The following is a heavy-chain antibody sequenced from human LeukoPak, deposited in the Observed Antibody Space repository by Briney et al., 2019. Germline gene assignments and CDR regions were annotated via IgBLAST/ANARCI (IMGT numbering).Heavy chain of an antibody. V-gene: IGHV3-30*02. D-gene: IGHD1-14*01. J-gene: IGHJ6*03. CDR2: IRYDGSNK. CDR1: EFTFSTYW. CDR3: AKDRFRMGYYYYYMDV. Sequence: PGGSLRLSCSASEFTFSTYWMSWLRQAPGKGLEWVAFIRYDGSNKYYADSVKGRFTISRDNSKNTLYLQMNSLRAEDTAVYYCAKDRFRMGYYYYYMDVWGKGTTVTISS.